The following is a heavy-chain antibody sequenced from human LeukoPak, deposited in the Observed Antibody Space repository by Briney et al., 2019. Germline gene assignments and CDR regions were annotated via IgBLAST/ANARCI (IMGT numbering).Heavy chain of an antibody. V-gene: IGHV3-23*01. CDR1: GFTFSSYA. D-gene: IGHD3-22*01. CDR3: AKESMIVVVITMGYFDY. J-gene: IGHJ4*02. CDR2: ISGSGGST. Sequence: GGSLRLSCAASGFTFSSYAMHWVRQAPGKGLEWVSAISGSGGSTYYADSVKGRFTISRDNSKNTLYLQMNSLRAEDTAVYYCAKESMIVVVITMGYFDYWGQGTLVTVSS.